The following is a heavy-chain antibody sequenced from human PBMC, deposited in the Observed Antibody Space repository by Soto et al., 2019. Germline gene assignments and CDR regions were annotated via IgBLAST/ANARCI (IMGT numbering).Heavy chain of an antibody. V-gene: IGHV6-1*01. CDR3: ARDKGSIVGATMFDY. CDR2: TYYRSKWYN. J-gene: IGHJ4*02. CDR1: GDSVSSNSAA. D-gene: IGHD1-26*01. Sequence: SQTLSLTCAISGDSVSSNSAALNLIMQSPSRGLEWLGRTYYRSKWYNDYAVSVKGRITINPDTSKNQFSLQLNSVTPEDTAVYYCARDKGSIVGATMFDYWGQGTLVTVSS.